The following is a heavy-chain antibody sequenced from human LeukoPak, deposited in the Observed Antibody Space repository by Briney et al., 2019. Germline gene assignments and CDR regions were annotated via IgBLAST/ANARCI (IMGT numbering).Heavy chain of an antibody. Sequence: SETLSLTCTVSGGSISSYYWSWIRQPPGKGLEWIGYIYYSGSTNYNPSLKSRATISVDTSRNQFSLKLSSVTAADTAVYYCARGAYGDPTSFDYWGQGTPVTVSS. CDR1: GGSISSYY. CDR2: IYYSGST. D-gene: IGHD4-17*01. CDR3: ARGAYGDPTSFDY. V-gene: IGHV4-59*01. J-gene: IGHJ4*02.